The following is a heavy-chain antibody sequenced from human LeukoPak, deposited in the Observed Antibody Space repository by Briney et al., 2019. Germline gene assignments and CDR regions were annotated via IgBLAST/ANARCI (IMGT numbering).Heavy chain of an antibody. CDR2: ISYDGSNK. Sequence: GGSLSLSCAASGFTFSSYAMHWVRQAPGKGLEWVAVISYDGSNKYYADSVKGRFTISRDNSKNTLYLQMNSLRAEDTAVYYCARVRYYYDSSGLLDYWGQGTLVTVSS. CDR3: ARVRYYYDSSGLLDY. J-gene: IGHJ4*02. V-gene: IGHV3-30-3*01. D-gene: IGHD3-22*01. CDR1: GFTFSSYA.